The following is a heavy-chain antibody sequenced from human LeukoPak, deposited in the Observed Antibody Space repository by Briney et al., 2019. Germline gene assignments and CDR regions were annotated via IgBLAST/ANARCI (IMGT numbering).Heavy chain of an antibody. CDR1: GGSIGSYY. CDR2: IYYTGYT. V-gene: IGHV4-59*12. D-gene: IGHD6-19*01. J-gene: IGHJ4*02. CDR3: ARGQWLVDY. Sequence: PSETLSLTCTVSGGSIGSYYWSWTRQPPGKGLEWLGCIYYTGYTNYNPSLKSRVTISVGTSKKQFSLKLSSVTAADTAVYYCARGQWLVDYWGQGTLVTVSS.